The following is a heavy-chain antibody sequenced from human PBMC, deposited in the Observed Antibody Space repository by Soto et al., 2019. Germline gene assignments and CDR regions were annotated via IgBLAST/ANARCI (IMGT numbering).Heavy chain of an antibody. CDR2: ISDSGSDT. D-gene: IGHD3-22*01. CDR1: GFIFRYYA. CDR3: AKDWASMIVVFTDY. V-gene: IGHV3-23*01. J-gene: IGHJ4*02. Sequence: EVQLLESGGGLVQPGGSLRLSCAASGFIFRYYAMNWVRQAPGKGLEWVSGISDSGSDTYYADSVKGRFTISRDNSKNTLYLQMNSLRAEDTAVYYCAKDWASMIVVFTDYWGQGTLVTVSS.